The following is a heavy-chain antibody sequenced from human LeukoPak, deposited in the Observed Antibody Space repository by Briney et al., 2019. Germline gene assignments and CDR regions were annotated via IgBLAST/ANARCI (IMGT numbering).Heavy chain of an antibody. CDR3: ARANTVASPFDF. Sequence: TPETLSLTCTVSGGSLNNYYWSWIRQTAGKGLEWIGHIFSDGYTYYNPFLKSRVTISVDKSKNQFSLKLTSVTAADTAVYFCARANTVASPFDFWGQGTLVAVSS. CDR1: GGSLNNYY. CDR2: IFSDGYT. J-gene: IGHJ4*02. D-gene: IGHD4-23*01. V-gene: IGHV4-4*07.